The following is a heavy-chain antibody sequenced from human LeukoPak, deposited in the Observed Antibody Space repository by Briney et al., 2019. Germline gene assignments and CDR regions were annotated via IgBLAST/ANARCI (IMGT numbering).Heavy chain of an antibody. Sequence: ASDTLSLTRTVSGGSIDTSYWPWLRPPPGKGLEWLAYITHSGHMKFPPSLMCLVTISVDTSKNQSSLKLRSVTAADTAVYDGAKWAQYSNYGYLDYWGQGTLVTVSS. J-gene: IGHJ4*02. V-gene: IGHV4-59*07. CDR2: ITHSGHM. D-gene: IGHD6-6*01. CDR1: GGSIDTSY. CDR3: AKWAQYSNYGYLDY.